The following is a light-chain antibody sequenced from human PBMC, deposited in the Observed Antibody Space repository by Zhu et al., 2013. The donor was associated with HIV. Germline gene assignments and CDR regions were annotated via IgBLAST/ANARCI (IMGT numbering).Light chain of an antibody. CDR1: QSISTY. J-gene: IGKJ2*01. CDR2: AAS. V-gene: IGKV1-39*01. CDR3: QQYDTSTPMYT. Sequence: DIQMTQSPSSLSASVGDRVTITCRASQSISTYLNWYQQKPGKAPKLLIYAASSLQGGVPSRFSGSGSGTDFTLTISGVEPEDFAKYYCQQYDTSTPMYTFGQGTKLEIK.